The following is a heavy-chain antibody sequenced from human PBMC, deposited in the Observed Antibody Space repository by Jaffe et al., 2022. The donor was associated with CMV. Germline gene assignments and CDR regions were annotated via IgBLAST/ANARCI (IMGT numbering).Heavy chain of an antibody. D-gene: IGHD6-19*01. CDR3: AKDIGDTYSSGWGGMDV. J-gene: IGHJ6*02. Sequence: EVQLVESGGGLVQPGRSLRLSCAASGFTFDDYAMHWVRQAPGKGLEWVSGISWNSGSIGYADSVKGRFTISRDNAKNSLYLQMNSLRAEDTALYYCAKDIGDTYSSGWGGMDVWGQGTTVTVSS. CDR2: ISWNSGSI. V-gene: IGHV3-9*01. CDR1: GFTFDDYA.